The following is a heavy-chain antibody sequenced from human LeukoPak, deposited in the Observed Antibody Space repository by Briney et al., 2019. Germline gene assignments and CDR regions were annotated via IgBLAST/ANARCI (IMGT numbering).Heavy chain of an antibody. D-gene: IGHD3-10*01. V-gene: IGHV3-21*01. CDR3: ARDGNVLLWFGELLSPYYYYGMDV. J-gene: IGHJ6*02. Sequence: GGSLRLSCAASGFTFSSYSMNWVRQAPGKGLEWVSSIGSSSSYIYYADSVKGRFTISRDNAKNSLYLQMNSLRAEDTAVYYCARDGNVLLWFGELLSPYYYYGMDVWGQGTTVTVSS. CDR1: GFTFSSYS. CDR2: IGSSSSYI.